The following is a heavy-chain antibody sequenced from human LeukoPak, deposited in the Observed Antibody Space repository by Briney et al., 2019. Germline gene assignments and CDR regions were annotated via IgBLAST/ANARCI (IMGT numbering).Heavy chain of an antibody. CDR3: ARYSYGGEDWFDP. CDR1: GGSVSSSNYY. D-gene: IGHD5-18*01. J-gene: IGHJ5*02. CDR2: IYYSGSN. Sequence: SETLSLTCTVYGGSVSSSNYYWGWIRQPPGKGLEWIGSIYYSGSNYYNPSLKSRVTISVDTSKNYFSLKMSSVTAADTAVYYCARYSYGGEDWFDPWGPGNPGHRLL. V-gene: IGHV4-39*02.